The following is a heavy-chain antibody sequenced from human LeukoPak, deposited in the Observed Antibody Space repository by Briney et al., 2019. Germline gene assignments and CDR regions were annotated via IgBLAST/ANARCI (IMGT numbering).Heavy chain of an antibody. CDR1: GYSISSGYY. CDR2: MYHSGST. V-gene: IGHV4-38-2*01. D-gene: IGHD6-13*01. Sequence: SETLSLTCAVSGYSISSGYYWGWFRQPPGKGLEWIGCMYHSGSTYYNPSLKSRVTISVDTSKNQFSLKLSSVTAADTAVHYCARQGGSSSPYYYYYMDVWGKGTTVTVSS. J-gene: IGHJ6*03. CDR3: ARQGGSSSPYYYYYMDV.